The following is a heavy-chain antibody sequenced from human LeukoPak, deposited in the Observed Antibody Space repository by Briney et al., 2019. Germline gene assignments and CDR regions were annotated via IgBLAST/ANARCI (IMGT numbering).Heavy chain of an antibody. D-gene: IGHD2-21*01. CDR1: GGTFSSYA. Sequence: SVNVSCMASGGTFSSYAISWVRQAPGQGLEWMGRIIPIFGIANYAQKFQGRVTTTAHKSTSTAYMELSSLRSEDTAVYYCARDRKHNGLAAFDIWGQGTMVTVSS. CDR3: ARDRKHNGLAAFDI. J-gene: IGHJ3*02. V-gene: IGHV1-69*04. CDR2: IIPIFGIA.